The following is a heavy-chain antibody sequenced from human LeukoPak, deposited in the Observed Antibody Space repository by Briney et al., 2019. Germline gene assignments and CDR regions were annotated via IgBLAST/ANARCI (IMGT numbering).Heavy chain of an antibody. V-gene: IGHV3-48*03. Sequence: PGGSLRLSCAASGFTFSSYEMNWVRQAPGKGLEWVSYISSSGSTIYYADSVKGRFTISRDNAKNSLYLQMNSLRAEDTAVYYCAREGAGGNLAFDYWGQGTLVTVSS. D-gene: IGHD3-16*01. CDR1: GFTFSSYE. CDR3: AREGAGGNLAFDY. CDR2: ISSSGSTI. J-gene: IGHJ4*02.